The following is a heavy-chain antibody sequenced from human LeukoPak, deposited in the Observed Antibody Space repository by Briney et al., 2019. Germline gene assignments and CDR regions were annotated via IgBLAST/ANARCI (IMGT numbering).Heavy chain of an antibody. V-gene: IGHV4-4*02. CDR3: ARYGRWVTSSPNSNGWELLLDAFDT. CDR2: IYHSGST. Sequence: PSETLSLTCAVSGGSISSSNWWSWVRQPPGKGLEWIGEIYHSGSTNYNPSLKSRVTISVDTSKNQFSLKLSSVTAADTAVYYCARYGRWVTSSPNSNGWELLLDAFDTWGQGTMVTVSS. J-gene: IGHJ3*02. D-gene: IGHD1-26*01. CDR1: GGSISSSNW.